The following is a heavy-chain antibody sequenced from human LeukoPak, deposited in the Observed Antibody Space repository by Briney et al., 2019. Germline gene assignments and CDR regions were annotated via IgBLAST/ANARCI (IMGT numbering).Heavy chain of an antibody. D-gene: IGHD2-21*01. CDR3: ARGGQYCGGDCYRFFSYYYYMDV. CDR1: GYTFTSYY. V-gene: IGHV1-46*01. Sequence: ASVKVSCKASGYTFTSYYMHWVRQAPGQGLEWMGIINPSGGSTSYAQKFQGRVTMTRDTSTSTVYMELSSLRSEDTAVYYCARGGQYCGGDCYRFFSYYYYMDVWGKGTTVTVSS. CDR2: INPSGGST. J-gene: IGHJ6*03.